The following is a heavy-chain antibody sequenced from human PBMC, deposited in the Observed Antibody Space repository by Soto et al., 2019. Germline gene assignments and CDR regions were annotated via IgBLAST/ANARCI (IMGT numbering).Heavy chain of an antibody. D-gene: IGHD2-2*01. V-gene: IGHV4-31*03. CDR1: GGSISSGGYY. Sequence: QVQLQESGPGLVKPSQTLSLTCTVSGGSISSGGYYWSWVRQHPGKGLEWIAHIYSSGSTYYNPSLQSRITISLETSKNQFSLKLSSVTAADTAVYYCAGLIVVPLYSFDSWGQGTLVTVSS. CDR2: IYSSGST. J-gene: IGHJ4*02. CDR3: AGLIVVPLYSFDS.